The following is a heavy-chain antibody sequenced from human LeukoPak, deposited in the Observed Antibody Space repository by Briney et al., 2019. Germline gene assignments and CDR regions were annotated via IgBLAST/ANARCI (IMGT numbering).Heavy chain of an antibody. CDR2: ISYDGSNK. CDR1: GFTFSSYG. CDR3: ARDGLPGTTEREGY. V-gene: IGHV3-30*03. D-gene: IGHD1-7*01. J-gene: IGHJ4*02. Sequence: GGSLRLSCAASGFTFSSYGMHWVRQTPGKGLEWVAVISYDGSNKYYADSVKGRFTISRDNAKNSLYLQMNSLRAEDTAVYYCARDGLPGTTEREGYWGQGTLVTVSS.